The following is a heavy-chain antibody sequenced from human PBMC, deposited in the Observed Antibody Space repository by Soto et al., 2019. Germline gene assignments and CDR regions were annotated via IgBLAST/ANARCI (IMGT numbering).Heavy chain of an antibody. CDR3: AGDRPNWGSDYYYGMDV. CDR1: GDSVSSNSAA. V-gene: IGHV6-1*01. CDR2: TYYRSKWYN. Sequence: PSQTLSLPCAISGDSVSSNSAAWNWIRQSPSRGLEWLGRTYYRSKWYNDYAVSVKSRITINPDTSKNQFSLQLNSVTPEDTAVYYCAGDRPNWGSDYYYGMDVWGQGTTVTVSS. J-gene: IGHJ6*02. D-gene: IGHD7-27*01.